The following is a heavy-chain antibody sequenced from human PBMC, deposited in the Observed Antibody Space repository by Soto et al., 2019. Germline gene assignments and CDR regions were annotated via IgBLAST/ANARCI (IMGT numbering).Heavy chain of an antibody. J-gene: IGHJ4*02. Sequence: EVQLVESGGGLVKPGGSLRLSCAASGFTFSSYTMNWVRQAPGKGLEWISSISSGSNYIYYADSVKGRFSISRDNAKSSLYLQTNSLRAEDTAAYYCASLNGDYRYNWGQGTLVTVSS. CDR2: ISSGSNYI. CDR3: ASLNGDYRYN. V-gene: IGHV3-21*01. CDR1: GFTFSSYT. D-gene: IGHD4-17*01.